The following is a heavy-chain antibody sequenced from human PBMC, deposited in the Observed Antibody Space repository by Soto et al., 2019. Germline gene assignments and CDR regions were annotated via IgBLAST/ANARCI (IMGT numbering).Heavy chain of an antibody. V-gene: IGHV1-69*12. Sequence: QVQLVQSGAEVKKPGSSVKVSCKASGGTFSSYAISWVRQAPGQGLEWMGGIIPIFGTANYAQKFQGRVTITADESTSTAYMELSSLRSEDTAVYYCARDGYYYDSSGYYYYFDYWGQVTLVTVSS. CDR2: IIPIFGTA. J-gene: IGHJ4*02. D-gene: IGHD3-22*01. CDR1: GGTFSSYA. CDR3: ARDGYYYDSSGYYYYFDY.